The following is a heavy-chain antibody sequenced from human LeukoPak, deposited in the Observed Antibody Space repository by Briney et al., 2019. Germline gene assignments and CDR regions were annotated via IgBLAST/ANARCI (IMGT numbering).Heavy chain of an antibody. Sequence: ASVKVSCKASGYTFTAYYIHWVRQAPGQGLEWMGWINPNNGGTNYAQKFQGRVTMTRDTSISTVYMELSRLTSDDTVVYYCARSTKLALDNWGQGTLVTVSS. J-gene: IGHJ4*02. D-gene: IGHD1-1*01. V-gene: IGHV1-2*02. CDR2: INPNNGGT. CDR1: GYTFTAYY. CDR3: ARSTKLALDN.